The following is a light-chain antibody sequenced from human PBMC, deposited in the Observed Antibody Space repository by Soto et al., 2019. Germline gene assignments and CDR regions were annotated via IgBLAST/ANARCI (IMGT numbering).Light chain of an antibody. V-gene: IGLV1-51*02. J-gene: IGLJ2*01. CDR1: SSNIGKNY. CDR2: ENN. Sequence: QSVLTQPPSVSAAPGQKVTISCSGSSSNIGKNYVSWYQQLPGTAPKLLIYENNKRPSGIPDRFSGSKSGTSATLGITGLQTGDEADYYCGTWDSSLSAVFGGGTKVTVL. CDR3: GTWDSSLSAV.